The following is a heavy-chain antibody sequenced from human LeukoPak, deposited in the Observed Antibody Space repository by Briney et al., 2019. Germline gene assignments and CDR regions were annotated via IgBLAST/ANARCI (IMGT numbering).Heavy chain of an antibody. V-gene: IGHV3-13*04. CDR1: GFTFSSYD. CDR2: IGTAGDT. Sequence: PGGSLRLSCAASGFTFSSYDMHWVRQATGKDLEWVSAIGTAGDTYYPGSVKGRFTISRENAKNSLYLQMNSLRAGDTAVYYCARSYYGSGSLGYYYYGMDVWGQGTTVTVSS. D-gene: IGHD3-10*01. CDR3: ARSYYGSGSLGYYYYGMDV. J-gene: IGHJ6*02.